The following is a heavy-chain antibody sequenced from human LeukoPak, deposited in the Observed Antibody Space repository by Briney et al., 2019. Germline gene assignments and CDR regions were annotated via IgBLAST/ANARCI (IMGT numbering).Heavy chain of an antibody. CDR3: VRGYSFGPYGMDV. J-gene: IGHJ6*02. Sequence: GGSLRLSCSASGFPFSSYAMHWVRQAPGKGLEYVSAISDSGGSTYYADSVGGRFTISRDNSENTLCLQMSSLRAEDTAVYFCVRGYSFGPYGMDVWGQGTTVTVSS. CDR2: ISDSGGST. CDR1: GFPFSSYA. V-gene: IGHV3-64D*09. D-gene: IGHD2-15*01.